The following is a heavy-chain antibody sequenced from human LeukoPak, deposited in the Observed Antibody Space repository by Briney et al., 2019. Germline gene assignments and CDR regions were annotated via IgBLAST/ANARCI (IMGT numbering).Heavy chain of an antibody. CDR2: INPNNGGT. D-gene: IGHD2-8*02. CDR3: ARVDGGEWYYFDY. CDR1: GYTFTGYY. Sequence: APVKVSCKASGYTFTGYYMHWVRQAPGQGLEWMGWINPNNGGTNYAQKFQGRVTMTLDTSISTAYMELSRLRSDDTAIYYCARVDGGEWYYFDYWGQGTLVTVSS. J-gene: IGHJ4*02. V-gene: IGHV1-2*02.